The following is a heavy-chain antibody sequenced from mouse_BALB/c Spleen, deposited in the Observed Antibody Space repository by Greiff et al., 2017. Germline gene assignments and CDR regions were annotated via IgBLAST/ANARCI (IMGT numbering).Heavy chain of an antibody. J-gene: IGHJ2*01. CDR3: ARGGSSFSYYFDY. CDR2: IDPANGNT. CDR1: GFNIKDTY. D-gene: IGHD1-1*01. Sequence: EVNVVESGAELVKPGASVKLSCTASGFNIKDTYMHWVKQRPEQGLEWIGRIDPANGNTKYDPKFQGKATITADTSSNTAYLQLSSLTSEDTAVYYCARGGSSFSYYFDYWGQGTTLTVSS. V-gene: IGHV14-3*02.